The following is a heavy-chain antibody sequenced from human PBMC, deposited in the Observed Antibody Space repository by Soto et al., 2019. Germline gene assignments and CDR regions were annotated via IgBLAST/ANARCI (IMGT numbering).Heavy chain of an antibody. D-gene: IGHD6-19*01. J-gene: IGHJ4*02. V-gene: IGHV1-69*12. CDR1: AGTFSSYA. Sequence: QVQLVQSGAEVKKPGSSVKVSCKASAGTFSSYAISWVRQAPGQGLEWMGGIIPIFGTANYAQKFQGRVTIPANDSTSTGYMELSSLGSEATAVYYCARSGPDEVRAVAGAADYWGQGTLVTVSS. CDR2: IIPIFGTA. CDR3: ARSGPDEVRAVAGAADY.